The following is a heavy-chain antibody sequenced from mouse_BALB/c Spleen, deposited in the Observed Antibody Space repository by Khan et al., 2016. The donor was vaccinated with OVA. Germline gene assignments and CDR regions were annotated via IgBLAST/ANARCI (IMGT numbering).Heavy chain of an antibody. CDR1: GYTFTNYG. CDR2: INTYIGEP. Sequence: QIQLVQSGPELKKPGETVKISCKASGYTFTNYGMNWVKQAPGQGLKWMGWINTYIGEPTYADDFKGRFAFSLETSARTASLQINNLKNEDTATYFCARSNGNYWFAYWGQGTLVTVSA. J-gene: IGHJ3*01. CDR3: ARSNGNYWFAY. V-gene: IGHV9-3-1*01. D-gene: IGHD2-1*01.